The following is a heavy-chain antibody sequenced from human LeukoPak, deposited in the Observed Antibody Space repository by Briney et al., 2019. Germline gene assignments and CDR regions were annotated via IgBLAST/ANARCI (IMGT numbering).Heavy chain of an antibody. D-gene: IGHD3-22*01. CDR2: IYSGGST. CDR1: GFTVSSNY. V-gene: IGHV3-66*01. Sequence: PGGSLRLSCAASGFTVSSNYMSWVRQAPGEGLEWVSVIYSGGSTYYADSVKGRFTISRDNSKNTLYLQMNSLRAEDTAVYYCARDPISYDSSGYYNGHYFDYWGQGTLVTVSS. J-gene: IGHJ4*02. CDR3: ARDPISYDSSGYYNGHYFDY.